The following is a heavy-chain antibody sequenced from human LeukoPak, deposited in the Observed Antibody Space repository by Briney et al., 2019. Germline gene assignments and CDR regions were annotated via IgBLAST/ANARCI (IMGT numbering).Heavy chain of an antibody. CDR3: TRLVGSSGGEDV. CDR1: GFTFGDYA. J-gene: IGHJ6*02. Sequence: PGRSLTLSCTASGFTFGDYAMSWVRQAPGKGLEWVGFIRSKAYGGTTEYAASVKGRFTISRDDSKSIAYLQMNSLKTEDTAVYYCTRLVGSSGGEDVWGQGTTVTVSS. D-gene: IGHD6-19*01. CDR2: IRSKAYGGTT. V-gene: IGHV3-49*04.